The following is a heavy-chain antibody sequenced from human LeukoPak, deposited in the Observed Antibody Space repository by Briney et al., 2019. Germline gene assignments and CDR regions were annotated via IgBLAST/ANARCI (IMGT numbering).Heavy chain of an antibody. CDR2: ISYDGSNK. CDR3: ARVDDSRGYAFDH. CDR1: GFTFSNFA. D-gene: IGHD3-22*01. V-gene: IGHV3-30-3*01. Sequence: GSLRLSCAASGFTFSNFALHWVRQAPGKGLEWVAIISYDGSNKYYADSVKGRFTISRDNSKNTVYLQMNSLRAEDTAVYYCARVDDSRGYAFDHWGQGTLVTVSS. J-gene: IGHJ4*02.